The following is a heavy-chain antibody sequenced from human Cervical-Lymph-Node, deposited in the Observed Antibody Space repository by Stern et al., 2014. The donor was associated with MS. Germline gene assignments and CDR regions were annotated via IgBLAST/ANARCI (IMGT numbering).Heavy chain of an antibody. J-gene: IGHJ4*02. CDR3: ARAPSFDIWGGYHDYLDF. CDR2: MNNDGSSI. D-gene: IGHD3-3*01. Sequence: EMQLGESGGGLVQPGGSLTLSCEASGFTFSSHWMHWVRQAPGKGLVWVARMNNDGSSITYADFVKGRFTISRDNAKNLLHLQLSSLRAEDTAVYYCARAPSFDIWGGYHDYLDFWGQGTLVTVST. V-gene: IGHV3-74*02. CDR1: GFTFSSHW.